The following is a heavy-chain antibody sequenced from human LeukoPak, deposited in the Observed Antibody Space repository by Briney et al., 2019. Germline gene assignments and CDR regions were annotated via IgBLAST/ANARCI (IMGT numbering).Heavy chain of an antibody. CDR2: INPNSGGT. CDR3: ARDPTWGSRRRENY. V-gene: IGHV1-2*06. J-gene: IGHJ4*02. D-gene: IGHD3-16*01. CDR1: GYTFTGYY. Sequence: ASVKVSCKASGYTFTGYYMHWVRQAPGQGLEWMGRINPNSGGTNYAQKFQGRVTMTTDTSISTAYMELSRLRSDDTAVYYCARDPTWGSRRRENYWGQGTLVTVSS.